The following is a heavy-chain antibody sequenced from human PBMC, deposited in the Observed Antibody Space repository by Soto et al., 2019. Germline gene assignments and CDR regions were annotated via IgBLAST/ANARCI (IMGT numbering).Heavy chain of an antibody. V-gene: IGHV1-18*01. CDR2: ISAYNGNT. CDR1: GYTFTIYG. D-gene: IGHD3-16*02. CDR3: ARDGYDYIWGSYRSYDAFDI. J-gene: IGHJ3*02. Sequence: GASVKVSCKASGYTFTIYGISWVRQAPGQGLEWMGWISAYNGNTNYAQKLQGRVTMTTDTSTSTAYMELRSLRSDDTAVYYCARDGYDYIWGSYRSYDAFDIWGQGTMVTVSS.